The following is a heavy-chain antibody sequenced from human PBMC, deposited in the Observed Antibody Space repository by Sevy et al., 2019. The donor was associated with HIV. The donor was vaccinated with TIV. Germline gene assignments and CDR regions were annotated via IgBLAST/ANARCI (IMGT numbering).Heavy chain of an antibody. CDR2: ISNDGSDK. Sequence: GGYLRLSCAAAGFSFSRHGMHWARQAPGKGLEWVAVISNDGSDKEYAESVKGRFTVSRDNSKDTVYLQMNSLRLDDTAVYYCANSWVRYEGSSWLYYYYIMDVWGQGTTVTVSS. CDR1: GFSFSRHG. J-gene: IGHJ6*02. V-gene: IGHV3-30*18. D-gene: IGHD6-13*01. CDR3: ANSWVRYEGSSWLYYYYIMDV.